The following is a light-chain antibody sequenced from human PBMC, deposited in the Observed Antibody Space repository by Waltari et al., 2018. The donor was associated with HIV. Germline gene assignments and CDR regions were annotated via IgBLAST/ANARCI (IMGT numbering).Light chain of an antibody. CDR3: QQYGSSPQYT. CDR1: QSVGRNY. V-gene: IGKV3-20*01. Sequence: EIVLTQSPGTLSLSPGERATLSCRASQSVGRNYLAWYQQKPGQAPRLLIDGASMRATGIPDRFSGSGSGTDFTLIISRLEPEDFAVYYCQQYGSSPQYTFGQGTKLEI. J-gene: IGKJ2*01. CDR2: GAS.